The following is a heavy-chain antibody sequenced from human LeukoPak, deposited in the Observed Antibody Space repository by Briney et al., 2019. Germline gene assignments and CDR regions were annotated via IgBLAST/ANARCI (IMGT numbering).Heavy chain of an antibody. CDR2: ISSSSSYI. D-gene: IGHD2-2*01. CDR3: ARDRGTSGYDAGGMDV. V-gene: IGHV3-21*01. Sequence: GGSLRLSCAAPGFTFSSYSMNWVRQAPGKGLEWVSSISSSSSYIYYADSVKGRFTISRDNAKNSLYLQMNSLRAEDTAVYYCARDRGTSGYDAGGMDVWGQGTTVTVSS. J-gene: IGHJ6*02. CDR1: GFTFSSYS.